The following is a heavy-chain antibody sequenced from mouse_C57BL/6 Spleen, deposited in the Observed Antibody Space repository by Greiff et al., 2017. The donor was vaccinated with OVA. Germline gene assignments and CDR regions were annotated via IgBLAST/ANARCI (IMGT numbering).Heavy chain of an antibody. CDR1: GYTFTSYD. V-gene: IGHV1-85*01. CDR3: ARGHYYGSSYGYFYV. Sequence: LVESGPELVKPGASVKLSCKASGYTFTSYDINWVKQRPGQGLEWIGWIYPRDGSTKYNEKFKGKATLTVDTSSSTAYMELHSLTSEDSAVYFCARGHYYGSSYGYFYVWGTGTTVTVSS. D-gene: IGHD1-1*01. J-gene: IGHJ1*03. CDR2: IYPRDGST.